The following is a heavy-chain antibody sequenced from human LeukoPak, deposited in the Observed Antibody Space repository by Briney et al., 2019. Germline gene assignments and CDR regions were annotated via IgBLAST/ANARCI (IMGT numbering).Heavy chain of an antibody. CDR1: GYTFTNYY. Sequence: ASVKVSCTATGYTFTNYYIHWVRQAPGQGLEWMGMINPSGGTTSYAQKFQGRVTMTRDTSTSTVYMELSSLRSEDTDVYYCARNVGSGFDIWGQGTMVTVSS. CDR2: INPSGGTT. V-gene: IGHV1-46*01. J-gene: IGHJ3*02. D-gene: IGHD1-26*01. CDR3: ARNVGSGFDI.